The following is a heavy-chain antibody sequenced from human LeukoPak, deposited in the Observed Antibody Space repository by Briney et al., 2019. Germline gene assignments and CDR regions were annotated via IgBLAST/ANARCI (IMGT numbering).Heavy chain of an antibody. J-gene: IGHJ6*02. CDR1: GFTFSSYA. D-gene: IGHD3-22*01. CDR3: AHYYDSSGYYYYYYGMDV. Sequence: PGRSLRLSCAASGFTFSSYAMSWVRQAPGKGLEWVSAISGSGGSTYYADSVKGRFTISRDNSKNTLYLQMNSLRAEDTAVYYCAHYYDSSGYYYYYYGMDVWGQGTTVTVSS. V-gene: IGHV3-23*01. CDR2: ISGSGGST.